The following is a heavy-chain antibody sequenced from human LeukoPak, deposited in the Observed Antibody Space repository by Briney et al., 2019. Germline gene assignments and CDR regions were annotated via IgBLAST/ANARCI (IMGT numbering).Heavy chain of an antibody. D-gene: IGHD3-9*01. V-gene: IGHV3-30*02. CDR1: GFTFSSYG. CDR2: IWYDGSNK. CDR3: VKTTTSYYYDC. J-gene: IGHJ4*02. Sequence: GGSLRLSCAASGFTFSSYGMHWVRQAPGKGLEWVAVIWYDGSNKYYADSVKGRFTISRDSSKNTLYLQMSSLRAEDTAVYYCVKTTTSYYYDCWGQGTLVTVSS.